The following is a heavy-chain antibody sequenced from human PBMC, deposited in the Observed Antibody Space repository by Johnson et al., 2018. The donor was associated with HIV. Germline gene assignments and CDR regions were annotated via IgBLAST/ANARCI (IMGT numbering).Heavy chain of an antibody. J-gene: IGHJ3*01. D-gene: IGHD1-7*01. CDR1: GFNFDDYA. CDR2: IKQDGSEK. V-gene: IGHV3-7*04. Sequence: MLLVESGGGLEQPGRSLRLSCAASGFNFDDYAMHWVRQAPGKGLEWVANIKQDGSEKYYVDSVKGRFTISRDNAKNSLYLQMNSLRAEDTAVYYCARWNFAFDVWDQGTMVTVSS. CDR3: ARWNFAFDV.